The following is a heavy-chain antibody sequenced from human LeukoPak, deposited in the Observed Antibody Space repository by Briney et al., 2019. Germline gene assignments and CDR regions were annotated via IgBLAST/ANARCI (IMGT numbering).Heavy chain of an antibody. Sequence: SETLSLTCTVSGGSISSGSYYWSWIRQPAGKGLEWIGRIYTSGSTNYNPSLKSRVTISVDTSKNQFSLKLSSVTAADTAVYYCAREAGLTAGDYWGQGTLVTVSS. D-gene: IGHD3/OR15-3a*01. CDR1: GGSISSGSYY. CDR3: AREAGLTAGDY. CDR2: IYTSGST. V-gene: IGHV4-61*02. J-gene: IGHJ4*02.